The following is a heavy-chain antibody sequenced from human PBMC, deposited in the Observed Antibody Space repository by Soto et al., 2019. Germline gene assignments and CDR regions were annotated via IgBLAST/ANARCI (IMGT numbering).Heavy chain of an antibody. V-gene: IGHV4-34*01. CDR3: ARGYDRSGYYHPLLDY. D-gene: IGHD3-22*01. CDR1: GGSLSGYY. Sequence: KPSETLSLTCAGYGGSLSGYYCSWIRQSPGKGLEWIGEISHSGSTNYNPSLKSRVTISVATSKNQFSLRLSSVAAADTAAYYCARGYDRSGYYHPLLDYWGQGALVTVSS. CDR2: ISHSGST. J-gene: IGHJ4*02.